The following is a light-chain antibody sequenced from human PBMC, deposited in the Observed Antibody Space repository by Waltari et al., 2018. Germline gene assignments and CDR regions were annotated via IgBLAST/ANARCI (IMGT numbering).Light chain of an antibody. CDR2: STS. CDR1: TGTVTSVYF. Sequence: QTVVTQEPSLTVSPGGTVTLTCASSTGTVTSVYFPTWFQQKPGQAPSALIYSTSNKYTWAPDRFSGSRLGGKAALTLSVVQPEDEAEYYCLLYYGGAGVFGGGTKLTVL. V-gene: IGLV7-43*01. J-gene: IGLJ3*02. CDR3: LLYYGGAGV.